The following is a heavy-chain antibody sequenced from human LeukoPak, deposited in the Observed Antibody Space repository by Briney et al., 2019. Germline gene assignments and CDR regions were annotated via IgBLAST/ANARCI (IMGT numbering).Heavy chain of an antibody. Sequence: ASVKVSCKASGYTFTSYDINWVRQAPAQGLEWMGWMNPNSGNTGCAQKFQGRVTMTRNTSISTAYMELSSLRSEDTAVYYCARDSGTELAYDYWGQGTLVTVSS. CDR3: ARDSGTELAYDY. CDR1: GYTFTSYD. J-gene: IGHJ4*02. V-gene: IGHV1-8*01. CDR2: MNPNSGNT. D-gene: IGHD1/OR15-1a*01.